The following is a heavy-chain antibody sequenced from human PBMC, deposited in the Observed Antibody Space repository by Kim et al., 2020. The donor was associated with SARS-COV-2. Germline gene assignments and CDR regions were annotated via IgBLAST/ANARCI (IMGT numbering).Heavy chain of an antibody. D-gene: IGHD6-13*01. CDR2: ISSSGSTI. CDR3: ARVSRGRYSSSWLYWYFDL. Sequence: GGSLRLSCAASGFTFSDYYMSWIRQAPGKGLEWVSYISSSGSTIYYADSVKGRFTISRDNAKNSLYLQMNSLRAEDTAVYYCARVSRGRYSSSWLYWYFDLWGRGTLVTVSS. V-gene: IGHV3-11*01. J-gene: IGHJ2*01. CDR1: GFTFSDYY.